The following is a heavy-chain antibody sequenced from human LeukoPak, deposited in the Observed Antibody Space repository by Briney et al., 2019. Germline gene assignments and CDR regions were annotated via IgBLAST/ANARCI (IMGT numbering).Heavy chain of an antibody. CDR2: IYSGGST. J-gene: IGHJ4*02. D-gene: IGHD3-9*01. Sequence: GGSLRLSCAASGFTVSSNYMSWVRQAPGKGLEWVSVIYSGGSTYYADSVKGRFTISRDNSKNTLYLQMNSLRAEDTAVYYCASSPFMTGHFDYWGQGTLVTVSS. V-gene: IGHV3-66*01. CDR3: ASSPFMTGHFDY. CDR1: GFTVSSNY.